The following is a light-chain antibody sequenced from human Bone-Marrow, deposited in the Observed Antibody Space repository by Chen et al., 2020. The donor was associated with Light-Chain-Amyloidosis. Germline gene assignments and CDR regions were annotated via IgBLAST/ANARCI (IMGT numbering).Light chain of an antibody. Sequence: EIVLTQSPGTLSLSPGERATLSCRASQSVSSSYLVWYQQKPGQAPRLLIYAASSRATGIPDRFSGSESGTDFTRTISRLEPEDFAVYYCQQYGSSPRFTFGPGTKVDIK. CDR3: QQYGSSPRFT. V-gene: IGKV3-20*01. CDR1: QSVSSSY. CDR2: AAS. J-gene: IGKJ3*01.